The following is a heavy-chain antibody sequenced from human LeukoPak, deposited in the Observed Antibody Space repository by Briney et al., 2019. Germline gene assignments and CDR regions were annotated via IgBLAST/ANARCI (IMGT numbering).Heavy chain of an antibody. D-gene: IGHD6-19*01. V-gene: IGHV3-30-3*01. J-gene: IGHJ4*02. CDR1: GFTFSSYA. CDR2: ISYDGSNK. Sequence: GGSLRLSCAASGFTFSSYAMHWVRQAPGKGLEWVAVISYDGSNKYYADSVKGRFTISRDNSKNTLYLQMNSLRAGDTAVYYCARGPSGYSSGWYFVDYWGQGTLVTVSS. CDR3: ARGPSGYSSGWYFVDY.